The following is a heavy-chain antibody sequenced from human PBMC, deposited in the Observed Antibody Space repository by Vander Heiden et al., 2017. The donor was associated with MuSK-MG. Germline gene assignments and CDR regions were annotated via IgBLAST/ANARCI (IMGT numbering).Heavy chain of an antibody. CDR1: GVSMSSLSSYY. J-gene: IGHJ4*02. Sequence: QVHLQESGPGLVKASETLSLTCTVSGVSMSSLSSYYWSWIRQPAGKGPEWIGQINTRGNTNYSPSLASRVAMSVDSSKNQFSLKLRSVTAADTAVYYCAREVADYIWGSYTPPYYFDYWGQGSLVAVSS. CDR2: INTRGNT. D-gene: IGHD3-16*01. CDR3: AREVADYIWGSYTPPYYFDY. V-gene: IGHV4-4*07.